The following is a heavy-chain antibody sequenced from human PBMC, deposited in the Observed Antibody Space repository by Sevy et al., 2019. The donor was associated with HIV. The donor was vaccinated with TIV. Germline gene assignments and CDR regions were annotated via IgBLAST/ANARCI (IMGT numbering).Heavy chain of an antibody. Sequence: SETLSLTCPVYGGSFSGYYWSWIRQPPGKGLEWIGEINHSGSTNYNPSLKSRVTISVDTSKNQFSLKLSSVTAADTAVYYCARADATVVTGDYFDYWGQGTLVTVSS. V-gene: IGHV4-34*01. D-gene: IGHD4-17*01. CDR1: GGSFSGYY. CDR3: ARADATVVTGDYFDY. J-gene: IGHJ4*02. CDR2: INHSGST.